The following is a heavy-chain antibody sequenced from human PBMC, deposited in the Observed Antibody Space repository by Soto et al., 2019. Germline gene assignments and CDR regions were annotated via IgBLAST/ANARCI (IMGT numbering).Heavy chain of an antibody. CDR1: GGTFSSYT. J-gene: IGHJ3*02. Sequence: QVQLVQSGAEVKKPGSSVNVSCKASGGTFSSYTISWVRQAPGQGLEWMGRIIPILGIANYEQKFQGRVTITADKSTSTAYMELSSLRSEDTAVYYCAREGSTMVRGDAFDIWGQGTMVTVSS. V-gene: IGHV1-69*08. D-gene: IGHD3-10*01. CDR2: IIPILGIA. CDR3: AREGSTMVRGDAFDI.